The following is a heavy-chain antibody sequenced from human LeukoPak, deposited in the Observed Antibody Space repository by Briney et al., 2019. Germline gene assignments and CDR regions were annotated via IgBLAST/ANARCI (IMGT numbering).Heavy chain of an antibody. J-gene: IGHJ4*02. Sequence: SETLSLTCTVSGGSISSYYWSWIRQPPGKGLEWIGYIYYSGNTDYNPSLKSRVTMSLHTSESQFSLKLSSVTAADTAVYYCARVPYSGYEFTIDSWGQGTLVTVSS. CDR2: IYYSGNT. CDR3: ARVPYSGYEFTIDS. D-gene: IGHD5-12*01. CDR1: GGSISSYY. V-gene: IGHV4-59*01.